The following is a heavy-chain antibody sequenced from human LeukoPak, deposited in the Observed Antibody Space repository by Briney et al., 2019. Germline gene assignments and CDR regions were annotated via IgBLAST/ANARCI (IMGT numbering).Heavy chain of an antibody. V-gene: IGHV1-18*01. D-gene: IGHD2-2*01. CDR2: ISAYNGNT. Sequence: ASVKVSCKASGYTFTSYGISWVRQAPGQGLEWMGWISAYNGNTNYAQKLQGRVTMTTDTSTSTAYMELRSLRSDDTAVYYCVRYYCSSTSCTFDYWGQGTLVTVSS. CDR1: GYTFTSYG. CDR3: VRYYCSSTSCTFDY. J-gene: IGHJ4*02.